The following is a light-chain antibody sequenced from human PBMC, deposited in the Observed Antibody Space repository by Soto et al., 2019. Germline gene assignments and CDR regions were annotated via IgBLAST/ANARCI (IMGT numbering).Light chain of an antibody. Sequence: QSALTQPRSVSGSPGQSVTISCTGTSSDVGGYNYVSWYQQHPGKAPKLMIYDVRKRPSGVPDRFSGSKSGNTASLTISGLQAEDEADYYCCSYAGSLVVFGGGTKVTVL. V-gene: IGLV2-11*01. CDR3: CSYAGSLVV. J-gene: IGLJ2*01. CDR1: SSDVGGYNY. CDR2: DVR.